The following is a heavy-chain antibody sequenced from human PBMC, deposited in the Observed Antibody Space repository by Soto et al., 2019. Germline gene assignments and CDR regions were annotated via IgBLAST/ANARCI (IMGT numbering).Heavy chain of an antibody. D-gene: IGHD2-2*01. CDR2: INPNSGGT. CDR3: ARDRGYQLLSSYYYYGLDV. CDR1: GYTFTSSG. V-gene: IGHV1-2*02. Sequence: GVSVKVSCKASGYTFTSSGISWVRQAPGQGLEWMGWINPNSGGTNYAQKFQGRVTMTRDTSISTAYMELTRLRYDDTAMYYCARDRGYQLLSSYYYYGLDVWGQGTTVTVSS. J-gene: IGHJ6*02.